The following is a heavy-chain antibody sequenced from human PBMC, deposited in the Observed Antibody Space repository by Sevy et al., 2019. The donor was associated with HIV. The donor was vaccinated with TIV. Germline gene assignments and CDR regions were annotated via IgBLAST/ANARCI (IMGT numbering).Heavy chain of an antibody. CDR2: MYHSGLI. CDR1: GGSTSSSY. CDR3: ARMNYPGSAPASWFDP. Sequence: SETLSLTCTVSGGSTSSSYWTWIRQPPGKRLEWIGYMYHSGLINYNPSLKSRLTLSIDTSKNQFSLKLSAVTAADTAVYYCARMNYPGSAPASWFDPWGLGAQVTVSS. V-gene: IGHV4-59*01. D-gene: IGHD3-10*01. J-gene: IGHJ5*02.